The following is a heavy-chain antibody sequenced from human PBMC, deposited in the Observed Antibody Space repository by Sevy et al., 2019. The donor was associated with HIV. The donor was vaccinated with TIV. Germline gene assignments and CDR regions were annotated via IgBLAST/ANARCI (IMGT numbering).Heavy chain of an antibody. V-gene: IGHV4-59*01. Sequence: SETLSLTCTVSGGSISSYYWSWIRQPPGKGLEWIGYIYYSGSTNYNPSLKSRVTISVDTSKNQFSLKLSSVTAADTAMYYCARGASSGWYPVIDYWGQGTLVTVSS. J-gene: IGHJ4*02. CDR3: ARGASSGWYPVIDY. CDR2: IYYSGST. CDR1: GGSISSYY. D-gene: IGHD6-19*01.